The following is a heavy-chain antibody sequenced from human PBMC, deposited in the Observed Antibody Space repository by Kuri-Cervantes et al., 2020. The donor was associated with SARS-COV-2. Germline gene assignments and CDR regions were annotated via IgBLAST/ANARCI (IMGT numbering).Heavy chain of an antibody. D-gene: IGHD5-18*01. V-gene: IGHV1-46*01. J-gene: IGHJ4*02. CDR2: INPSGGST. CDR3: ARNRRTGGYRHGFDL. Sequence: ASVKVSCKASGYTFTSYYMHWVRQAPGQGLEWMGIINPSGGSTSYAQKFQGRVTMTRDTSTSTVHMELSRLRFDDTAVFYCARNRRTGGYRHGFDLWGQGTLVTVSS. CDR1: GYTFTSYY.